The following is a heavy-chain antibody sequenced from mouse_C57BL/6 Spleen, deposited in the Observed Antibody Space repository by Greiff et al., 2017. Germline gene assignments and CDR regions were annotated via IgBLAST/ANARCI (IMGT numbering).Heavy chain of an antibody. J-gene: IGHJ4*01. CDR1: GFTFSDYG. D-gene: IGHD2-5*01. CDR3: ARKSNYFYAMDY. Sequence: EVQVVESGGGLVKPGGSLKLSCAASGFTFSDYGMHWVRQAPEKGLEWVAYISSGSSTIYYADTVKGRFTISRDNAKNTLFLQMTRLRSEDTAMYYCARKSNYFYAMDYWGQGTSVTVSS. CDR2: ISSGSSTI. V-gene: IGHV5-17*01.